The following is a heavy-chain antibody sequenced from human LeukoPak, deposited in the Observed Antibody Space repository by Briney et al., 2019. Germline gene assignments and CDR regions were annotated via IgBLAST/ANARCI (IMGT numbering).Heavy chain of an antibody. CDR1: GGSTSSYY. Sequence: SETLSLTCTVSGGSTSSYYWSWIRQPPGKGLEWIGYIYYSGSTNYNPSLKSRVTISVDTSKNQFSLKLSSVTAADTAVYYCARVSMITFGGVIAHFDYWGQGTLVTVSS. V-gene: IGHV4-59*01. CDR2: IYYSGST. CDR3: ARVSMITFGGVIAHFDY. D-gene: IGHD3-16*02. J-gene: IGHJ4*02.